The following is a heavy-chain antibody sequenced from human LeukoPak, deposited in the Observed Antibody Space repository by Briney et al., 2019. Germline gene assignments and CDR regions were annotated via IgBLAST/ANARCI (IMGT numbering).Heavy chain of an antibody. D-gene: IGHD5-18*01. V-gene: IGHV1-8*03. Sequence: GASVKVSCKASGYTFTSYDINWVRQATGQGLEWMGWMNPNSGNTGYAQKFQGRVTITRNTSISTAYMELSSLRSEDTAVYYCARGMGYSYRYYFDYWGQGTLVTVSS. CDR1: GYTFTSYD. J-gene: IGHJ4*02. CDR3: ARGMGYSYRYYFDY. CDR2: MNPNSGNT.